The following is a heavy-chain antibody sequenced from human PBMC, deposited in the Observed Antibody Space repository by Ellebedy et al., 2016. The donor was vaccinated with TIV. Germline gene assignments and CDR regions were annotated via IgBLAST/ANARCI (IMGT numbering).Heavy chain of an antibody. CDR2: IKEGGTKR. J-gene: IGHJ4*02. D-gene: IGHD6-19*01. Sequence: GGSLRLSXAASGFAFSSSAMTWVRQAPGKGLEWVANIKEGGTKRYYVDSVKGRFSISRDDAKNSIYLQMNSLRVEDTAIYYCVTQRGLDWGQGTLVTVSS. V-gene: IGHV3-7*01. CDR3: VTQRGLD. CDR1: GFAFSSSA.